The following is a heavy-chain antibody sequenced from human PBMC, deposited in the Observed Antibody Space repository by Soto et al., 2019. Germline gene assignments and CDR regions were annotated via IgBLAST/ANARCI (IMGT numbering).Heavy chain of an antibody. CDR3: ARQAAGYVDI. J-gene: IGHJ3*02. V-gene: IGHV5-51*01. CDR1: GYKFTSSW. CDR2: IFPGDSDT. Sequence: LGASLKISCQGSGYKFTSSWIGWVRQMPGKGLEWMGNIFPGDSDTRYSPSFQGQVTISADKSISTAYLQWSTLKASDTAMYYCARQAAGYVDIWGQGTMVIVSS. D-gene: IGHD5-12*01.